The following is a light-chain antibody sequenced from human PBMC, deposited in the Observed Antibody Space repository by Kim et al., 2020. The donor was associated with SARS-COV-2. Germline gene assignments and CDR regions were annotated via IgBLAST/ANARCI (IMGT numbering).Light chain of an antibody. V-gene: IGLV3-25*03. Sequence: SYELTQPPSVSVSPGQTARITCSGDALPKQYAYWYQQKPGQAPVLVIYKDSERPSGIPERFSGSSSGTTVTLTISGVQAEDVADYYCQSADSSGTWVFGGGTQLTVL. CDR3: QSADSSGTWV. CDR1: ALPKQY. CDR2: KDS. J-gene: IGLJ3*02.